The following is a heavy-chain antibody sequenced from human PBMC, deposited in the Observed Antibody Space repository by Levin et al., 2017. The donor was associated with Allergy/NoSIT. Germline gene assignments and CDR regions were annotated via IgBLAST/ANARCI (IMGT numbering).Heavy chain of an antibody. V-gene: IGHV3-30-3*01. CDR2: ISYDGSNK. J-gene: IGHJ4*02. CDR3: ARELLWFGERYFDY. Sequence: LSLTCAASGFTFSSYAMHWVRQAPGKGLEWVAVISYDGSNKYYADSVKGRFTISRDNSKNTLYLQMNSLRAEDTAVYYCARELLWFGERYFDYWGQGTLVTVSS. D-gene: IGHD3-10*01. CDR1: GFTFSSYA.